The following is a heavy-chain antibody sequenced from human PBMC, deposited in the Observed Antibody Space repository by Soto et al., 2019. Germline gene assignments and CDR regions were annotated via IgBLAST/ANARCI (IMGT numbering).Heavy chain of an antibody. D-gene: IGHD5-12*01. CDR2: ISSSSSTI. V-gene: IGHV3-48*01. CDR3: ARGNLYSGYES. Sequence: GGSLRLSCAASGFTFSSYSMNWVRQAPGKGLEWVSYISSSSSTIYYADSVKGRFTISRDNAKNSLYLQMNSLRAEDTAVYYCARGNLYSGYESWGQGTLVTVSS. J-gene: IGHJ4*02. CDR1: GFTFSSYS.